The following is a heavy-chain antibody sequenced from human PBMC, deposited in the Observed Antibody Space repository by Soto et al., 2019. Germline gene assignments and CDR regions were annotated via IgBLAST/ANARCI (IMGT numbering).Heavy chain of an antibody. CDR1: GFTFSDYT. V-gene: IGHV3-21*01. J-gene: IGHJ4*02. CDR3: ARDRYGDYCLDS. D-gene: IGHD4-17*01. Sequence: EVQLVESGGGLVKPGGALRLSCAASGFTFSDYTMNWVRQAPGKGLEWVSSISRSGIYLYNVDSVKGRFTISRDNAENSLYLQLNSLRAEDAAVYYCARDRYGDYCLDSWGQGTLVTVSS. CDR2: ISRSGIYL.